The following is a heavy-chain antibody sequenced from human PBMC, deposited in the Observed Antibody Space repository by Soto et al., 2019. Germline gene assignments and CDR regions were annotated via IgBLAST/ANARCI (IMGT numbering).Heavy chain of an antibody. CDR2: ISNSGNV. V-gene: IGHV4-61*03. Sequence: TLSLTCTVSRCSVISGSFYWSWIRQPPGKGLEWIGYISNSGNVNHNPSLKSRVTISVDTSKNHFSLKVSSVTAADTALYYCARSGPGDYEAVEIWGQGTMVTVSS. J-gene: IGHJ3*02. D-gene: IGHD4-17*01. CDR1: RCSVISGSFY. CDR3: ARSGPGDYEAVEI.